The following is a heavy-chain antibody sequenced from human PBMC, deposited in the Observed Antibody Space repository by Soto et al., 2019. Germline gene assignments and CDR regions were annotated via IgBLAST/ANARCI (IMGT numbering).Heavy chain of an antibody. CDR2: ISDGGSDT. CDR1: EFAFSTYA. Sequence: EVQLLESGGGLVQPGGSLRLSXXASEFAFSTYAMTWVRQAPGKGLEWVSGISDGGSDTDYADSVKGRFTISRDNSKNTLYLQMNGLRADDTAVYYCAKGQSSSWYQTGGMDVWGRGTTVTVSS. J-gene: IGHJ6*02. V-gene: IGHV3-23*01. CDR3: AKGQSSSWYQTGGMDV. D-gene: IGHD6-13*01.